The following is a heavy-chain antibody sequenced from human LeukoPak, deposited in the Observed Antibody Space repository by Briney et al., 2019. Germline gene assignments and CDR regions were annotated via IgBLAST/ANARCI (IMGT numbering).Heavy chain of an antibody. CDR3: ARDLPSRMAVAGHDAFDI. D-gene: IGHD6-19*01. CDR2: ISAYNGNT. V-gene: IGHV1-18*01. Sequence: ASVKVSCKASGYTFTSYGISWVRQVPGQALEWMGWISAYNGNTNYAQKLQGRVTMTTDTSTSTAYMELRSLRSDDTAVYYCARDLPSRMAVAGHDAFDIWGQGTMVTVSS. CDR1: GYTFTSYG. J-gene: IGHJ3*02.